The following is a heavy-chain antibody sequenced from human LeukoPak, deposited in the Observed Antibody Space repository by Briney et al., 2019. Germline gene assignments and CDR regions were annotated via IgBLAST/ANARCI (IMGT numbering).Heavy chain of an antibody. CDR1: GFTFSSYW. CDR2: IKQDGSEK. D-gene: IGHD5/OR15-5a*01. CDR3: ASLSTSFGMDV. J-gene: IGHJ6*02. V-gene: IGHV3-7*05. Sequence: PGGSLRLSCAASGFTFSSYWMSWVRQAPGKGLEWVADIKQDGSEKYYVDSVKGRFTISRDNAKNSLYLQMNSLRAEDTAVYYCASLSTSFGMDVWGQGTTVTVSS.